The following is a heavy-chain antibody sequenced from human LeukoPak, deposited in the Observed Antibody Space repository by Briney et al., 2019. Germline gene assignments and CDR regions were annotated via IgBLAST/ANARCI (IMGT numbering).Heavy chain of an antibody. J-gene: IGHJ4*02. CDR3: AGRHYYDSSGYYRPFPFDY. D-gene: IGHD3-22*01. V-gene: IGHV4-34*01. CDR1: GGSFSGYY. Sequence: PSETLSLTCAVYGGSFSGYYWSWIRQPPGKGLEWIGEINHSGSTNYNPSLKSRVTISVDTSKNQFSLKLSSVTAADTAVYYCAGRHYYDSSGYYRPFPFDYWGQGTLVTVSS. CDR2: INHSGST.